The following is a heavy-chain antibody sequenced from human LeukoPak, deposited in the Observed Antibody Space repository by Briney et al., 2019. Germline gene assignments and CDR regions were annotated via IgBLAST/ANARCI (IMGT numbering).Heavy chain of an antibody. V-gene: IGHV3-21*01. CDR3: ARGTSREYYYYYYMDV. Sequence: PGGSLRLSCAASGFTFSSYSMNWIRQAPGKGLEWVSSISGSSSYIYYADSVKGRFTISRDNAKNSLYLQMNSLRAEDTAVYYCARGTSREYYYYYYMDVWGKGTTVTVSS. D-gene: IGHD1-26*01. J-gene: IGHJ6*03. CDR1: GFTFSSYS. CDR2: ISGSSSYI.